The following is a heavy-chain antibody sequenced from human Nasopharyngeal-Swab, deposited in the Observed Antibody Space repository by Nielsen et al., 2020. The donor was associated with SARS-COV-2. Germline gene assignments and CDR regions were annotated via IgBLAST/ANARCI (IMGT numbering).Heavy chain of an antibody. V-gene: IGHV3-21*01. CDR3: AGAYGSGSYFAFDL. CDR2: ISSSSTYI. J-gene: IGHJ3*01. D-gene: IGHD3-10*01. Sequence: GESLKISCAASGFTFGTYSMNWVRQAPGKGLEWVSSISSSSTYIYYADSVKGRFTISRDNAKNSLYLQMNSLRAEDTAVYYCAGAYGSGSYFAFDLWVQGTMVTVSS. CDR1: GFTFGTYS.